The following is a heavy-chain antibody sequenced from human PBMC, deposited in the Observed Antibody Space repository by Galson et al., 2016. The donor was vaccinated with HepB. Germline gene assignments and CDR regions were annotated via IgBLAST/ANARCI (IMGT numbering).Heavy chain of an antibody. CDR1: GFTFSSYA. V-gene: IGHV3-23*01. D-gene: IGHD1-1*01. J-gene: IGHJ6*02. CDR3: ARTGTPNYYHYYGMDV. Sequence: SLRLSCAASGFTFSSYAMSWVRQAPGKGLEWVSAISGSSDSTYYADSVKGRFTISRDNSKNTLYLQMNSLRAEDTAVYYCARTGTPNYYHYYGMDVWGQGTTVTVSS. CDR2: ISGSSDST.